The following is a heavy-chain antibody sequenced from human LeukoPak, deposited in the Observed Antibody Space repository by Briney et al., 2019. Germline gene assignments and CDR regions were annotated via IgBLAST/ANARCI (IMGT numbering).Heavy chain of an antibody. V-gene: IGHV1-18*01. CDR3: LRDAQRPRLTPGY. Sequence: GASVKVSCRAFGYTFNTYGISWVRQAPGQGLEWMGWISTYNGDVNYVQHLQGRITITTDTSTNTAYMELISLRSDDTAVYYCLRDAQRPRLTPGYWGQGTLVTVSS. D-gene: IGHD6-25*01. CDR1: GYTFNTYG. J-gene: IGHJ4*02. CDR2: ISTYNGDV.